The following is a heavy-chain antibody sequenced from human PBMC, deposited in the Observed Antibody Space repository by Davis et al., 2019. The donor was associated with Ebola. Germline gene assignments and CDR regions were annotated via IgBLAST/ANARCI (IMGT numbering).Heavy chain of an antibody. Sequence: GESLKISCEGSGSYFGNYWIGWVRQNPGKGLEWMGVIYPDDSDTRYSPSFQGQVTISVDRSMRTAYLQWMSLKASDSAMYYCARLARPAAGNHGSSWLDPWGQGTLVTVSS. CDR3: ARLARPAAGNHGSSWLDP. CDR1: GSYFGNYW. V-gene: IGHV5-51*01. CDR2: IYPDDSDT. J-gene: IGHJ5*02. D-gene: IGHD6-13*01.